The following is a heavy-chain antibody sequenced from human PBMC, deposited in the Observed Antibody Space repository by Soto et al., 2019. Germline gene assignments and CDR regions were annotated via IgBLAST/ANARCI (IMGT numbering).Heavy chain of an antibody. CDR1: GYSLRGNY. CDR3: ARDLIEDGPDNYAMDV. CDR2: INPNSSGT. Sequence: GASVKVSCKASGYSLRGNYIHWVRQTPGQGLEWVGWINPNSSGTVYAQKFQGRVTMTRDTSLTTVYMQLNRLTSDDSAVYYCARDLIEDGPDNYAMDVWGQGTTVTVSS. D-gene: IGHD3-22*01. J-gene: IGHJ6*02. V-gene: IGHV1-2*02.